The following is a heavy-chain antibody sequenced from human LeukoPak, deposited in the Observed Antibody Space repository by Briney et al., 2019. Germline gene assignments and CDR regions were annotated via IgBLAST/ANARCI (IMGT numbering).Heavy chain of an antibody. Sequence: ASVKVSCKASGYTFTGYYMHWVRQAPGQGLEWMGWINPNSGGTNYAQKFQGRVTMTRDTSISTAYMELSRLRSDDTAVYYCARVPLQIHSNGPYYYYMDVWGKGTTVTVSS. J-gene: IGHJ6*03. CDR3: ARVPLQIHSNGPYYYYMDV. CDR1: GYTFTGYY. D-gene: IGHD6-19*01. CDR2: INPNSGGT. V-gene: IGHV1-2*02.